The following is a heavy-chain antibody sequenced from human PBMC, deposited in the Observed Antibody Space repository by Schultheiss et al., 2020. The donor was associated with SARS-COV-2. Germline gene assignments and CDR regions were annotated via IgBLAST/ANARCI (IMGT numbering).Heavy chain of an antibody. CDR3: ARDSPAAQYIFYALDI. CDR2: ILFDGSRK. Sequence: GGSLRLSCVGSGFAFNSYGMHWVRQPPGKGLEWVALILFDGSRKFFADSVKGRFTISRDNSKSTLYLQMNSLRAEDTAIYYCARDSPAAQYIFYALDIWGQGTTVTVSS. D-gene: IGHD6-13*01. J-gene: IGHJ6*02. V-gene: IGHV3-30*03. CDR1: GFAFNSYG.